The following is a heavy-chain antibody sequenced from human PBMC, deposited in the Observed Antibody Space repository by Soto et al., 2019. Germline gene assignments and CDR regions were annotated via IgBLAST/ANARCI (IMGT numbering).Heavy chain of an antibody. CDR1: GFTLSDYV. V-gene: IGHV3-30*14. Sequence: QVRLVDSGGGVVQPGTSLRLSCAASGFTLSDYVIHWVRQAAGKGLEWVASMTYDGATEYYADSVKGRFTMSRDNSKRALSLQMNSLRPDDTDVYYCARVRLSIAVNDALDVWGQGTTVTVSS. J-gene: IGHJ3*01. CDR3: ARVRLSIAVNDALDV. CDR2: MTYDGATE. D-gene: IGHD3-3*02.